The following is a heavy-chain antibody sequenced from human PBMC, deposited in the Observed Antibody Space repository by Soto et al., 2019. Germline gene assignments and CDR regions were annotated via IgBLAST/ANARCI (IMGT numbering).Heavy chain of an antibody. V-gene: IGHV1-2*02. CDR2: INPNSGGT. CDR3: ASVGRSGWYTPFDY. D-gene: IGHD6-19*01. CDR1: GYTFTDYY. J-gene: IGHJ4*02. Sequence: QVPLVQSGAEVKKPGASVKVSCKASGYTFTDYYMHWVRQAPGQGLEWMGWINPNSGGTNYAQKFQGRVTMTGDPSISTAYMELSSLRSDDTAVYYCASVGRSGWYTPFDYWGPGIPVTVSS.